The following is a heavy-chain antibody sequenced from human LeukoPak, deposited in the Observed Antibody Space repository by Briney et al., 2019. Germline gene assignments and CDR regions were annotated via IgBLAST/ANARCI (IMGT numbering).Heavy chain of an antibody. CDR2: FDPENGET. CDR3: ATSNPLNYYDSSGSYFGY. J-gene: IGHJ4*02. CDR1: GYTHTELS. V-gene: IGHV1-24*01. D-gene: IGHD3-22*01. Sequence: ASVKVSCKVSGYTHTELSMHWVRQAPGKGLEWMGGFDPENGETIYAQKFQGRVTMTEDTSTDTAYMELSSLRSEDTAVYYCATSNPLNYYDSSGSYFGYWGQGTLVTVSS.